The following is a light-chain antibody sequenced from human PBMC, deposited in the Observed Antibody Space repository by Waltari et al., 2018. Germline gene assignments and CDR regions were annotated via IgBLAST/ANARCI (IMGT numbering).Light chain of an antibody. Sequence: QSALTQPASVSGSPGQSITISCSGTGSDVGGYNFVSWYQHHPGKAPRVIIYDFTTRPSGVSDRFSGSKSGNTASLTISGLQAEDEADYYCSSYTTTRVIFGGGTKVTVL. CDR2: DFT. V-gene: IGLV2-14*03. J-gene: IGLJ2*01. CDR1: GSDVGGYNF. CDR3: SSYTTTRVI.